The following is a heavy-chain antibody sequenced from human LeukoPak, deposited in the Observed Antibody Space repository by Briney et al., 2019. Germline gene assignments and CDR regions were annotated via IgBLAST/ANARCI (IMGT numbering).Heavy chain of an antibody. CDR2: IYYSGST. V-gene: IGHV4-59*01. CDR3: ARESQTYYYSSGTDAFDI. Sequence: SETLSLTCTVSGGSISSYYWSWIRQPPGKGLEWIGYIYYSGSTNYNPSLKSRVTIPVDTSKNQFSLKLSSVTAADTAVYYCARESQTYYYSSGTDAFDIWGQGTMVTVSS. CDR1: GGSISSYY. D-gene: IGHD3-10*01. J-gene: IGHJ3*02.